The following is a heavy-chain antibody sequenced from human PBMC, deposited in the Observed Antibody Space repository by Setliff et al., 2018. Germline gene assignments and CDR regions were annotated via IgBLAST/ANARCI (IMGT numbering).Heavy chain of an antibody. V-gene: IGHV1-3*01. CDR2: INAGNGNT. J-gene: IGHJ4*02. CDR1: GYSFAKYA. Sequence: ASVKVSCKASGYSFAKYALHWVRQAPGQRLEWMGWINAGNGNTKCSQNFQGRVTMTRDTSISTAYMELSRLRSDDTAVYYCARGSLSRQWLVGPENDFDYWGQGTLVTVSS. D-gene: IGHD6-19*01. CDR3: ARGSLSRQWLVGPENDFDY.